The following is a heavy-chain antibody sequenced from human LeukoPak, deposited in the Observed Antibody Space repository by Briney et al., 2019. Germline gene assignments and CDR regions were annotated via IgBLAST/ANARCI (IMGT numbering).Heavy chain of an antibody. CDR2: INHSGST. D-gene: IGHD4-11*01. Sequence: SETLSLTCTVSGGSVSSGTYYWSWIRQPPGKGLEWIGEINHSGSTNYNPSLKSRVTISVDTSKNQFSLKLGSVIAADTAVYYCTRGPYSNLGRFDYWGQGTLVTVSS. V-gene: IGHV4-61*01. J-gene: IGHJ4*02. CDR1: GGSVSSGTYY. CDR3: TRGPYSNLGRFDY.